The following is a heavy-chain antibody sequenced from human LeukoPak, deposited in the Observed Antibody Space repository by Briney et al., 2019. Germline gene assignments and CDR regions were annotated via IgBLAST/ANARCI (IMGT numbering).Heavy chain of an antibody. V-gene: IGHV3-23*01. D-gene: IGHD2-15*01. CDR3: AKQGLVAVTDY. Sequence: PGGSLRLSCEASGFTFSNYAMNWVRQAPGKGLGWSPVIRSRGGGGSTYYADSVKGRFTISRDNSKNTLYLQVNSLTAEDTAVYYCAKQGLVAVTDYWGLGTLVTVSS. J-gene: IGHJ4*02. CDR1: GFTFSNYA. CDR2: IRSRGGGGST.